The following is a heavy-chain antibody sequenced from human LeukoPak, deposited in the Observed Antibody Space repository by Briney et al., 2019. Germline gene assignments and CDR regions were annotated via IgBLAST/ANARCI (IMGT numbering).Heavy chain of an antibody. V-gene: IGHV3-7*01. CDR3: ARDPSRGYNYGYGDY. CDR2: INQDLSET. CDR1: GFTFTSYW. J-gene: IGHJ4*02. D-gene: IGHD5-18*01. Sequence: PGGSRRLSCAASGFTFTSYWMSWVRQAPGKGPEWVAHINQDLSETYYVDSVRGRFSIARDNAKNSVYLQMNGLRAEDTAVYYCARDPSRGYNYGYGDYWGQGTLVTVSS.